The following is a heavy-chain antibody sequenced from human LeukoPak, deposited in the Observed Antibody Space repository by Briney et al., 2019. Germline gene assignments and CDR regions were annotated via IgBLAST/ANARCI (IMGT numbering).Heavy chain of an antibody. Sequence: PGGSLRLSCAASGFIFSSYAMHWVRQAPGKGLEWVAVISYDGSNKYCADSVKGRFTISRDNSKNTSYLQMNSLRAEDTAVYYCARDRQGSGWYGMDVWGQGTTVTVSS. CDR1: GFIFSSYA. V-gene: IGHV3-30-3*01. CDR2: ISYDGSNK. D-gene: IGHD6-19*01. J-gene: IGHJ6*02. CDR3: ARDRQGSGWYGMDV.